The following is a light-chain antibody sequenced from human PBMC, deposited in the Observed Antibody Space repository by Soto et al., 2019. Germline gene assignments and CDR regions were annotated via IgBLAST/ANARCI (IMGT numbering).Light chain of an antibody. CDR1: RAISSY. V-gene: IGKV1-9*01. CDR3: QQLNDYPLT. J-gene: IGKJ4*01. Sequence: DIQLTQSPSFLSSSVGDRVTLTCRASRAISSYLAWYQQRPGEAPKLLIFAASTLHSGVPSRFSGSGSGTDVTLTISSLQPEDFAAYYCQQLNDYPLTFGGGTKVEIK. CDR2: AAS.